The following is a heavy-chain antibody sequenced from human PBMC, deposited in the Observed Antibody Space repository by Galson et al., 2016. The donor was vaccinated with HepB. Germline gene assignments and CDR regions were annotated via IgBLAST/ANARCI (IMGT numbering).Heavy chain of an antibody. Sequence: SVXXXCKASGXXFTXXXISXXXQAXXQGLXXLGXXSANSGXXNYAQNLQGRVTLTTDTSTTTAYMEXRSLRSDDTAVYYXARDVRHGMDVWGQGXXVT. CDR2: XSANSGXX. J-gene: IGHJ6*02. V-gene: IGHV1-18*01. CDR3: ARDVRHGMDV. CDR1: GXXFTXXX. D-gene: IGHD6-25*01.